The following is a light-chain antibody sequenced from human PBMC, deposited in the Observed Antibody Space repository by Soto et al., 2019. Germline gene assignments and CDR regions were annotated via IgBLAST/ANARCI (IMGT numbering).Light chain of an antibody. Sequence: EVVLTQSPATLSLSPGERATLSCRASQSVRTYLVWYQQKPGQAPRLLIYDASNRATGVPARFSGSGSGTDFTLTISSLEPEDFAVYYCQQRYQWPPITFGQGTRLEIK. CDR1: QSVRTY. CDR3: QQRYQWPPIT. V-gene: IGKV3-11*01. J-gene: IGKJ5*01. CDR2: DAS.